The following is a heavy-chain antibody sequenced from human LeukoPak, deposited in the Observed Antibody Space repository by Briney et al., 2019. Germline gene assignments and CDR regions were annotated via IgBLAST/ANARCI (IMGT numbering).Heavy chain of an antibody. CDR1: GFSLSSYW. CDR3: ARDRNPLSYDILTGSPLGASDI. CDR2: IHTDGSST. D-gene: IGHD3-9*01. V-gene: IGHV3-74*01. J-gene: IGHJ3*02. Sequence: GGSLRLSCAASGFSLSSYWMHWVRQAPGKGLVWVSRIHTDGSSTTYADSVKSRFTISRDNSKNTLYLQMNSLRAEDTAVYYCARDRNPLSYDILTGSPLGASDIGGQGTMVTVSS.